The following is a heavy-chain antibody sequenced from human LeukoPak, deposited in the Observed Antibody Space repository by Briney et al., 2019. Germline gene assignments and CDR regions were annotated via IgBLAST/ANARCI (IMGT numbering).Heavy chain of an antibody. Sequence: ASVKVSCKASGYTFTGYYMHWVRQAPGQGLEWMGWINPNSGGTNYAQKFQGRVTMTRDTSISTAYMELSRLRSDDTAVYYCARAGIPRNNWNSGYFDYWGQGTLVTVSS. CDR1: GYTFTGYY. D-gene: IGHD1-20*01. CDR2: INPNSGGT. V-gene: IGHV1-2*02. CDR3: ARAGIPRNNWNSGYFDY. J-gene: IGHJ4*02.